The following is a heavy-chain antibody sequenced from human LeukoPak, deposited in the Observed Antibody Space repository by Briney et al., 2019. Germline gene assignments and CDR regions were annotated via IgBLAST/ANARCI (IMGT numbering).Heavy chain of an antibody. D-gene: IGHD6-19*01. J-gene: IGHJ4*02. CDR3: VRGGIQVSGIDEIDY. CDR1: GFTIRSYD. Sequence: GGSLRLSCAASGFTIRSYDMHWVRQVTGKGLEWVSAVGISDDTYYAGSVKGRFTISRENAKNSLYLQMNSLTAGDTAVYYCVRGGIQVSGIDEIDYWGQGTLVTVSS. V-gene: IGHV3-13*01. CDR2: VGISDDT.